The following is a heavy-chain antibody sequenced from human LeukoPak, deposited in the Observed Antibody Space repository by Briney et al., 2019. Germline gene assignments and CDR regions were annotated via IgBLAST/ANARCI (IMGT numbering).Heavy chain of an antibody. J-gene: IGHJ4*02. D-gene: IGHD5-18*01. CDR1: SFIFNNYG. CDR3: ARGNTAMVTRFDY. Sequence: ASVKVSCKASSFIFNNYGISWVRQAPGQGLEWMGWISVYNDNTKYSQNLQGRVTLTTDKSTNTAYMELRSLRSEDTAVYYCARGNTAMVTRFDYWGQGTLVTVSS. V-gene: IGHV1-18*01. CDR2: ISVYNDNT.